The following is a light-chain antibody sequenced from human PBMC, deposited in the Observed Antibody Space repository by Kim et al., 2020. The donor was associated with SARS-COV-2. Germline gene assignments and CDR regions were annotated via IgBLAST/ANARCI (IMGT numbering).Light chain of an antibody. Sequence: ASPGQTARITCSGDKLGDKYACWYQQKPGPSPVLVIYQDSKRPSGIPERFSGSNSGNTATLTISGTQAMDEADYYCQAWDSSTWVFGGGTQLTVL. CDR2: QDS. V-gene: IGLV3-1*01. CDR3: QAWDSSTWV. J-gene: IGLJ3*02. CDR1: KLGDKY.